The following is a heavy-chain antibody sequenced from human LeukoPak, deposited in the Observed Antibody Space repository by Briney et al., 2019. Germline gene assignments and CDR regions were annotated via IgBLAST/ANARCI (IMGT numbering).Heavy chain of an antibody. J-gene: IGHJ4*02. V-gene: IGHV1-18*01. CDR3: ARETGYAYGRAPLDY. CDR1: GYTFTSYG. D-gene: IGHD5-18*01. Sequence: ASVKVSCKASGYTFTSYGISWVRQAPGQGLEWMGWISAYNGNTNYAQKLQGRVTMTTDTSTSTAYMELRSLRSDDTAVYYCARETGYAYGRAPLDYWGQGTLVTVSS. CDR2: ISAYNGNT.